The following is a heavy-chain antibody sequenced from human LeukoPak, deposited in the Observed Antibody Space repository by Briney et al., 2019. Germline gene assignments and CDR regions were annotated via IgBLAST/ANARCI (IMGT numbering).Heavy chain of an antibody. Sequence: PGGSLRLSCAASGFTFSSYWVSWVRQAPGKGLEWVANIKQDGSEKYYVDSVKGRFTISRDNAKNSLYLQMNSLRAEDTAVYYCAKGPHKKIGYFQDWGQGTLVTVSS. V-gene: IGHV3-7*03. CDR1: GFTFSSYW. CDR3: AKGPHKKIGYFQD. J-gene: IGHJ1*01. CDR2: IKQDGSEK.